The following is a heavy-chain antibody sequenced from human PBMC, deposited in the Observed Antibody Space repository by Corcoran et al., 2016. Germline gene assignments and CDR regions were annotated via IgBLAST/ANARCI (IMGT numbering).Heavy chain of an antibody. CDR1: SGSIISSNYY. V-gene: IGHV4-39*01. CDR2: LYFSGST. D-gene: IGHD2-15*01. CDR3: ARFCSGGNCYSAYFDY. J-gene: IGHJ4*02. Sequence: QLQLQASGPGLVKPSETLSLPCLVSSGSIISSNYYWGWIRQPPGKGLEGIGTLYFSGSTYYNPSLKSRVTISVDTSKNKVSLKLSFDTAADTAVYYFARFCSGGNCYSAYFDYWGQGTLVTVSS.